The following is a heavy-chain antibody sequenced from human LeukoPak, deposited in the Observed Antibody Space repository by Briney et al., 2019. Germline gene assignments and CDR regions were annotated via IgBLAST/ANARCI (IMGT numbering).Heavy chain of an antibody. Sequence: GGSLRLSCTASGFTFSSYEMNWVRQAPGKGLEWVSYISGSGSTKNYADSVKGRFTIARDNTKNSLYLQMNSLRAEDTAVYYCARDVYYGSGEFDYWGQGTLVTVSS. D-gene: IGHD3-10*01. CDR3: ARDVYYGSGEFDY. J-gene: IGHJ4*02. V-gene: IGHV3-48*03. CDR1: GFTFSSYE. CDR2: ISGSGSTK.